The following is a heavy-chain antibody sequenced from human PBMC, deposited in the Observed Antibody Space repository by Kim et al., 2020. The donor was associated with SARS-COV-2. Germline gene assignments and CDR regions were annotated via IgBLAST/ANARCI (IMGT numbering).Heavy chain of an antibody. CDR3: ARRGDYGGMDV. V-gene: IGHV3-73*01. Sequence: GGSLRLSCAASGFTFSGSAIHWVRQASGKGLEWVGRIRSEVNSYATAYAASVKARFTISRDDSKNTAFLQMNSLKTEDMAVYYCARRGDYGGMDVWGQGTTVTVSS. J-gene: IGHJ6*02. CDR1: GFTFSGSA. CDR2: IRSEVNSYAT.